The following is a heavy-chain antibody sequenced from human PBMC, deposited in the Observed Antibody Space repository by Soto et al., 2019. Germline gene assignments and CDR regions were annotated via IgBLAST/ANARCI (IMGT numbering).Heavy chain of an antibody. J-gene: IGHJ4*02. V-gene: IGHV3-7*03. D-gene: IGHD2-2*02. CDR1: GFIFNTYW. Sequence: LRLSCAASGFIFNTYWMTWVRQSPGKGLEWVANIKQDGSETSYVDSVKGRFTISRDNAKNSLYLEMSSLRAEDTAVYYCASTLYCSDPICYTFDYWGQGTLVTVSS. CDR2: IKQDGSET. CDR3: ASTLYCSDPICYTFDY.